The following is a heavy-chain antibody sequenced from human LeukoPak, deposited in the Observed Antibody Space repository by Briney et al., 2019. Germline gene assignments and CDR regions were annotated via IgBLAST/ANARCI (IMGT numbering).Heavy chain of an antibody. V-gene: IGHV1-18*01. CDR2: ISAYNGNT. CDR1: GYTFTSYG. D-gene: IGHD3-16*01. Sequence: ASVTVSCKASGYTFTSYGISWVRQAPGQGLEWMGWISAYNGNTNYAQKLQGRVTMTTDTSTSTAYMELRSLRSDDTAVYYCARVNPRSVGGTFDYWGQGTLVTVSS. J-gene: IGHJ4*02. CDR3: ARVNPRSVGGTFDY.